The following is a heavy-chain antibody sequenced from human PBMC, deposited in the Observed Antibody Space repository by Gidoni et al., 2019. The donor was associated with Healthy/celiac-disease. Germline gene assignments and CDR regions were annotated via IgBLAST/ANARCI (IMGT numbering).Heavy chain of an antibody. D-gene: IGHD3-9*01. V-gene: IGHV3-23*01. J-gene: IGHJ6*02. Sequence: RDNSKNTLYLQMNSLRAEDTAVYYCAKALDIYYYGMDVWGQGTTVTVSS. CDR3: AKALDIYYYGMDV.